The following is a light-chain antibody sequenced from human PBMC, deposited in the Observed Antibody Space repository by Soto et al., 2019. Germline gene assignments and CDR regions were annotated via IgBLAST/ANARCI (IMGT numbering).Light chain of an antibody. CDR1: QSVNSY. CDR2: EAS. CDR3: QQRRSWPMT. J-gene: IGKJ5*01. V-gene: IGKV3-11*01. Sequence: EIVLTQSPATLSLSPGERATLSCRASQSVNSYLAWYQHKPGQAPRLLIYEASNRATGIPPRFSGSGSGTDFTLTISSLEPEDFAVYYCQQRRSWPMTFGQGTRLEIK.